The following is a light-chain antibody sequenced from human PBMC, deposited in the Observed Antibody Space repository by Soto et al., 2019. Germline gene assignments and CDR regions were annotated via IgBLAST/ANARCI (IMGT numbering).Light chain of an antibody. J-gene: IGKJ3*01. Sequence: EIVMTQSPATLSVSPGERATLSCRASQSVSSNLAWYQQKRGQAPRLLIYGASTRATGIPAMFSGSGSGTEFTLTIRSLQSEDFAVYYGQQYDNWPFTFGPGTKVDIK. V-gene: IGKV3-15*01. CDR3: QQYDNWPFT. CDR2: GAS. CDR1: QSVSSN.